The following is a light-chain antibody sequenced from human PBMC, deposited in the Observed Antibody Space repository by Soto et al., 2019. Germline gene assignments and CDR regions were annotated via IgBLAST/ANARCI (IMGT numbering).Light chain of an antibody. CDR2: EVS. CDR3: SSFTTSRFYV. J-gene: IGLJ1*01. V-gene: IGLV2-14*01. CDR1: SSDVGGYNY. Sequence: QSALTQPASVSGSPGQSITISCTGTSSDVGGYNYVSWYQQHPGKAPKLMIYEVSNRPSGVSNRFSGSKSGLTASLTISGLQAEDEADYYCSSFTTSRFYVFGPGTKVTVL.